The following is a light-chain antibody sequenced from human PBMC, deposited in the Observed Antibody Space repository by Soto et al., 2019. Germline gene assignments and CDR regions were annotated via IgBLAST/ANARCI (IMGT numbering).Light chain of an antibody. CDR2: DVN. CDR3: SSSTATTTVV. J-gene: IGLJ2*01. CDR1: RSDVGAYNY. Sequence: QSALTQPASVSGSPGQSITISCAGSRSDVGAYNYVSWYQQHPGKAPKLIIYDVNDRPSGVSNRFYGSKSGNTASLTISGLQAEDEADYYCSSSTATTTVVFGGGTKLTVL. V-gene: IGLV2-14*03.